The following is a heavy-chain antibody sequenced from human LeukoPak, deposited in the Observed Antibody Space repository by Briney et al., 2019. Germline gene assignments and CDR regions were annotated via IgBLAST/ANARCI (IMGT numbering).Heavy chain of an antibody. D-gene: IGHD3-22*01. V-gene: IGHV3-21*01. CDR1: GFTFSSYS. J-gene: IGHJ3*02. Sequence: PGGSLRLSCAASGFTFSSYSMNWVRQAPGKGLEWVSSISSSSSYIYYADSVKGRFTISRDNAKNSLYLQMNSLRAEDTAVYYCARMIVVTSRSHDAFDIWGQGTMVTVSS. CDR2: ISSSSSYI. CDR3: ARMIVVTSRSHDAFDI.